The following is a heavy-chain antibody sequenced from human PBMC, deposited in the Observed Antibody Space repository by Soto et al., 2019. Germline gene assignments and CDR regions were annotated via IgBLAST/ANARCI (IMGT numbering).Heavy chain of an antibody. D-gene: IGHD3-22*01. CDR3: ARLLYYYDSSGEYYYGMDV. J-gene: IGHJ6*02. Sequence: ASVKVSCKASGGTFSSYAISWVRQAPGQGLEWMGGIIPIFGTANYAQKFQGRVTITADESTSTAYMELSSLRSEDTAVYYCARLLYYYDSSGEYYYGMDVWGQGTTVTVSS. CDR1: GGTFSSYA. CDR2: IIPIFGTA. V-gene: IGHV1-69*13.